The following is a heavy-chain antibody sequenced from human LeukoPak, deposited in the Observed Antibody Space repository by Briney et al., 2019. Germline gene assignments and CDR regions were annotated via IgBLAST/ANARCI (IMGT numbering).Heavy chain of an antibody. V-gene: IGHV3-21*01. CDR1: GFTFSSYS. Sequence: PGGSLRLSCAASGFTFSSYSMNWIRQAPGKGLEWVSSMSGSSSYIYYADSVKGRFTISRDNAKNSLYLQMNSLRAEDTAVYYCARGPGYSYGYDSYYFDYWGQGTLVTVSS. CDR3: ARGPGYSYGYDSYYFDY. CDR2: MSGSSSYI. J-gene: IGHJ4*02. D-gene: IGHD5-18*01.